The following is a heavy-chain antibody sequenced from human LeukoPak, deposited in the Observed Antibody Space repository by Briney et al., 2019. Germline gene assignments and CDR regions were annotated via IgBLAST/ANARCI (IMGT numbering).Heavy chain of an antibody. D-gene: IGHD2-2*01. Sequence: GGSLSLSCAASGFTFSTYWMSWVRPAPGKGLEWVAAIKQDGSEKYYVDSVKGRFTMCRGNAKISLYLQMNSLRADDTAMYYCARDGRIVVVTSVWGQGTLVTVSS. V-gene: IGHV3-7*01. CDR3: ARDGRIVVVTSV. CDR2: IKQDGSEK. J-gene: IGHJ4*02. CDR1: GFTFSTYW.